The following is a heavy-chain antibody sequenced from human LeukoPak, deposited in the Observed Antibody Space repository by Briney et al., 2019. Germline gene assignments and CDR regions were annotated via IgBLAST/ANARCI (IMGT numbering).Heavy chain of an antibody. V-gene: IGHV1-18*01. D-gene: IGHD3-16*02. J-gene: IGHJ6*02. CDR1: GYTFTSYG. CDR3: ARGAAFYDYVWGSYRYSSPYYYYGMDV. CDR2: ISAYNGNT. Sequence: ASVKVSCKASGYTFTSYGISWVRQAPGQGLEWMGWISAYNGNTNYAQKLQGRVTMTTDTSTSTAYMELRSLRSDDTAVYYCARGAAFYDYVWGSYRYSSPYYYYGMDVWGQGTTVTVSS.